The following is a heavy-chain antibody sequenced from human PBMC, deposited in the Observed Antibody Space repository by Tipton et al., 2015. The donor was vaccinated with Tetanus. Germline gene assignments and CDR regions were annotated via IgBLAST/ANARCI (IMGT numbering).Heavy chain of an antibody. CDR1: GFTFSSYG. V-gene: IGHV3-30*18. J-gene: IGHJ4*02. D-gene: IGHD3-22*01. Sequence: SLRLSCAASGFTFSSYGMHWVRQAPGKGLEWVAVISYDGSNKYYADSVKGRFTISRDNSKNTLYLQMNSLRAEDTAVYYCAKDRGITMIDPMKYYFDYWGQGTLVTVSS. CDR3: AKDRGITMIDPMKYYFDY. CDR2: ISYDGSNK.